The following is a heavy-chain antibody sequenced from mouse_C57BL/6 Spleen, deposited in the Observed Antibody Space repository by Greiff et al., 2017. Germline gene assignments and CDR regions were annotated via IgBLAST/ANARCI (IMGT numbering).Heavy chain of an antibody. CDR3: ARNSYDDYFDY. Sequence: VQLQQSGPGLVQPSQSLSITCTVSGFSLTSYGVHWVRQSPGKGLEWLGVIWSGGSTDYNAAFISRLSISKDNSKSQVFFKMNSLQADDTAIYYCARNSYDDYFDYWGQGTTLTVSS. V-gene: IGHV2-2*01. D-gene: IGHD2-10*02. J-gene: IGHJ2*01. CDR1: GFSLTSYG. CDR2: IWSGGST.